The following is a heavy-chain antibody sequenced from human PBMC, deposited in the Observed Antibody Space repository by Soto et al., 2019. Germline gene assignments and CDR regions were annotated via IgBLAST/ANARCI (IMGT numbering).Heavy chain of an antibody. CDR3: ARHEQFYYYYYGMDV. Sequence: PGESLKISCKGSGYTVTNNWVGWVRQMPGKGLEWMGIIYPGDSDTRYSPSFQGQVTISADSSISTAYLQWSSLKASDTAMYYCARHEQFYYYYYGMDVWGQGTAVTVSS. J-gene: IGHJ6*02. CDR2: IYPGDSDT. CDR1: GYTVTNNW. V-gene: IGHV5-51*01. D-gene: IGHD4-4*01.